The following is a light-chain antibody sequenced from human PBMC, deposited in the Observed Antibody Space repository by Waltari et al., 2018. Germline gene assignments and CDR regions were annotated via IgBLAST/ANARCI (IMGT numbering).Light chain of an antibody. J-gene: IGKJ4*01. CDR1: QSISSY. CDR3: QQSYSTPLT. Sequence: DIQMTQSPSSLSASIGDRVPITCRASQSISSYLNWYQQKPGKAPKVLIYASSSLRSGVPSRFSGSRSGTDFTLTISSLQPEDFATYYCQQSYSTPLTCGGGTKVEIK. V-gene: IGKV1-39*01. CDR2: ASS.